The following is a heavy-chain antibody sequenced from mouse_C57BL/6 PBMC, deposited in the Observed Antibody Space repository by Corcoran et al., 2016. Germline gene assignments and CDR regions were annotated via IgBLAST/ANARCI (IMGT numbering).Heavy chain of an antibody. J-gene: IGHJ2*01. CDR3: ARLAARLFDY. D-gene: IGHD6-1*01. CDR2: INTYSGVP. CDR1: GYTFTTYG. V-gene: IGHV9-3*01. Sequence: QIQLVQSGPELKKPGETVKISCKASGYTFTTYGLSWVKQAPGKGLKWMGWINTYSGVPTYADDFKGRFAFSLETSASTAYLQINNLKNEDTATYFCARLAARLFDYWGQGTTLTVSS.